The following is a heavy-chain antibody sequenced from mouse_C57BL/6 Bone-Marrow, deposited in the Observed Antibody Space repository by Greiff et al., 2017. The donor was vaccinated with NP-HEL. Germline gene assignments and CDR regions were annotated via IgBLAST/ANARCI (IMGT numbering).Heavy chain of an antibody. V-gene: IGHV5-9-1*02. CDR1: GFTFSSYA. CDR3: TRDKTGFDY. Sequence: EVMLVESGEGLVKPGGSLKLSCAASGFTFSSYAMSWVRQTPEKRLEWVAYISSGGDYIYYADTVKGRFTISRDNARNTLYLQMVNLKSEDTAMYYCTRDKTGFDYWGQGTTLTVSS. J-gene: IGHJ2*01. D-gene: IGHD4-1*01. CDR2: ISSGGDYI.